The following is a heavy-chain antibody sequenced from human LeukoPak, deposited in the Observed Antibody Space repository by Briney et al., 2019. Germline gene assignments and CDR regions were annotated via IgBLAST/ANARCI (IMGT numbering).Heavy chain of an antibody. D-gene: IGHD3-9*01. Sequence: PGGSLRLSCAASGFTFNSYWMSWVRQAPGKGLEWVANIKQDGSEKYYVDSVKGRFTISRDNSKNSLYLQMNSLRTEDTALYYCAKGGGNVLRYFDPRDWCDPWGQGTLVSVST. J-gene: IGHJ5*02. CDR3: AKGGGNVLRYFDPRDWCDP. V-gene: IGHV3-7*03. CDR2: IKQDGSEK. CDR1: GFTFNSYW.